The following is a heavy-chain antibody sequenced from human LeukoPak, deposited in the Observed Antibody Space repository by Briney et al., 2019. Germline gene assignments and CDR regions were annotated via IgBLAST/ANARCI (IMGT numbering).Heavy chain of an antibody. V-gene: IGHV1-18*04. D-gene: IGHD3-16*01. J-gene: IGHJ6*03. CDR1: GYTLTGYY. Sequence: ASVKVSCKASGYTLTGYYMHWARQAPGQGLEWMGWISAYNGNTNYAQKLQGRVTMTTDTSTSTAYMELRSLRSDDTAVYYCARNLGYYYYYMDVWGKGTTVTVSS. CDR3: ARNLGYYYYYMDV. CDR2: ISAYNGNT.